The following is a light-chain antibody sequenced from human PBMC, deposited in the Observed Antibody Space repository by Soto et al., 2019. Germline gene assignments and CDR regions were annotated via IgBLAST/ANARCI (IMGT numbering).Light chain of an antibody. V-gene: IGLV2-11*01. CDR3: CSYLGTDTPTWV. Sequence: QSALTQPRSVSGSPGQSVTIFCTGTINDVGGYNYVSWYQQHPVKAPKLMIFDVNKRPSGVPDRFSGSKSGNTASLTISGLQSEDEADYYCCSYLGTDTPTWVFGGGTKLTVL. CDR2: DVN. CDR1: INDVGGYNY. J-gene: IGLJ3*02.